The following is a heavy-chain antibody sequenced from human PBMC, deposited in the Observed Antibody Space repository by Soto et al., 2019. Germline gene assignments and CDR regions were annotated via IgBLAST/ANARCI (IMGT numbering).Heavy chain of an antibody. D-gene: IGHD3-10*01. V-gene: IGHV2-5*01. CDR1: GFSLTTSGAG. CDR3: AHRYDVNYYRWYFDS. Sequence: QITLKESGPTLVKPTQTLTLTCTYSGFSLTTSGAGVGWIRQPPGKALEWLALISWKDDKRYNPGLESRLTITKDTSKNQVILTLTNMDPVDTATYFCAHRYDVNYYRWYFDSWGQGTLVTVSS. J-gene: IGHJ4*02. CDR2: ISWKDDK.